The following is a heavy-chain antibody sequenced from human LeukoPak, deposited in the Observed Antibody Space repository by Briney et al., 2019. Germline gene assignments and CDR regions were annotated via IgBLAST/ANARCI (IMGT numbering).Heavy chain of an antibody. D-gene: IGHD2-21*02. V-gene: IGHV3-21*01. CDR3: ASPATAKYYYYYMDV. J-gene: IGHJ6*03. Sequence: GGSLRLSCAASGFTFSSYSMNWVRQAPGKVLEWISSISSSSSYIYYADSVKGRFTISRDNAKNSLYLQMNSLRAEDTAVYYCASPATAKYYYYYMDVWGKGTTVTVSS. CDR1: GFTFSSYS. CDR2: ISSSSSYI.